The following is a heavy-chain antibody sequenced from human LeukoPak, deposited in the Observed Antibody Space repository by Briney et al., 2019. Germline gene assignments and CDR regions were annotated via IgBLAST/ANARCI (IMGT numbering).Heavy chain of an antibody. CDR3: ARDVGATGWHTFDY. D-gene: IGHD3-9*01. CDR2: TYYRSKWYN. Sequence: SQTLSLTCAISGDSVSSNNGAWNWIRQSPSRGLEWLGRTYYRSKWYNDYAGSFISRITISPDTSKNQFSLQLDSVTPEDTAVYYCARDVGATGWHTFDYWDQGTLVTVSS. J-gene: IGHJ4*02. V-gene: IGHV6-1*01. CDR1: GDSVSSNNGA.